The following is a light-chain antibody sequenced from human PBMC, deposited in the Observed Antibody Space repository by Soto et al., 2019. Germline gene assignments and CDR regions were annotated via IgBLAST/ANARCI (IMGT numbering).Light chain of an antibody. Sequence: EIALTQSPGTLSSSPGERATLSCRASQSVSSNYLGWYQKKPGHATTPLIDGASSRATGIPDRFSGSGAGTDFTLTISRLEYEDFAVYYCQQYGSSPCTFGQGTKVEIK. J-gene: IGKJ1*01. CDR3: QQYGSSPCT. V-gene: IGKV3-20*01. CDR1: QSVSSNY. CDR2: GAS.